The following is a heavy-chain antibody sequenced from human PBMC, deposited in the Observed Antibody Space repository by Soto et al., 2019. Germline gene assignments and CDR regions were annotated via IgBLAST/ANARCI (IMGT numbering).Heavy chain of an antibody. D-gene: IGHD1-26*01. CDR1: GYTFTGYY. CDR2: INPNSGGT. Sequence: QVQLVQSGAEVKKPGASVKVSCKASGYTFTGYYMHWVRQAPGQGLEWMGWINPNSGGTNYAQKFQGWGTMTRDTSISTACLARSRLRSDDTAVYYCASGRRPTKDSYSGSYYIHHPFDYWGQGTLVTVSS. V-gene: IGHV1-2*04. J-gene: IGHJ4*02. CDR3: ASGRRPTKDSYSGSYYIHHPFDY.